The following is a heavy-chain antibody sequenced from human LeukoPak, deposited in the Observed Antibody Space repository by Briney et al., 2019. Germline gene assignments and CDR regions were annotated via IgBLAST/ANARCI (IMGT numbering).Heavy chain of an antibody. CDR2: LNPSTGAT. V-gene: IGHV1-2*02. CDR3: ATTFSGSYPEIDY. J-gene: IGHJ4*02. D-gene: IGHD6-19*01. Sequence: ASVKVSCKASGYSFTGYFIHWVRQAPGQGLEWMGRLNPSTGATNYAQTFQGRVTMTRDTSIDTAYMEVSALSPDDTAVYYCATTFSGSYPEIDYWGQGTLVTVSS. CDR1: GYSFTGYF.